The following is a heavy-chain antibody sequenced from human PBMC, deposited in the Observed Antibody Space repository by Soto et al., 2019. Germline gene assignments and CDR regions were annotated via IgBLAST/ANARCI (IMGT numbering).Heavy chain of an antibody. J-gene: IGHJ6*02. CDR3: ARESLGGMDV. V-gene: IGHV1-8*01. Sequence: QVQLVQSGAEVKKPGASVKVSCKASGYTFTSYDINWVRQATGQGLEWMGWMNPNSGNTAYAQKFXCRVTMTRTTSIRTAYMELSSLRSEDTAVSYGARESLGGMDVWGQGTTVTVSS. CDR2: MNPNSGNT. CDR1: GYTFTSYD. D-gene: IGHD7-27*01.